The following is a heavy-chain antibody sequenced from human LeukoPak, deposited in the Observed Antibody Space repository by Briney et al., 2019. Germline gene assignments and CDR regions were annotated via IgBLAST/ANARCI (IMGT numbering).Heavy chain of an antibody. V-gene: IGHV3-23*01. CDR3: AKGGRRHYGDYVAF. D-gene: IGHD4-17*01. CDR2: ISASGDNT. Sequence: GGSLRLACDASGFTVNSYAMNWVRQAPGKGLEWVSVISASGDNTYYADSVKGRFTISRDDSKNTVYLQMNSLRADDTAVYHCAKGGRRHYGDYVAFWGQGTLVTVSS. CDR1: GFTVNSYA. J-gene: IGHJ4*02.